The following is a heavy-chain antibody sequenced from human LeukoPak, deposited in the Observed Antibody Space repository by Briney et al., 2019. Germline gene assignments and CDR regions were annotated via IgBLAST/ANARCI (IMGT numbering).Heavy chain of an antibody. CDR1: GGSISSYY. J-gene: IGHJ3*02. V-gene: IGHV4-59*01. CDR3: ARAVHYDFWSGYAYDAFDI. D-gene: IGHD3-3*01. CDR2: IYYSGST. Sequence: SETLSLTCTVSGGSISSYYWSWIRQPPGKGLEWIGYIYYSGSTNYNPSLKSRVTISVDTSKNQFSLKLSSVTAADTAVYYCARAVHYDFWSGYAYDAFDIWGQGTMVTVSS.